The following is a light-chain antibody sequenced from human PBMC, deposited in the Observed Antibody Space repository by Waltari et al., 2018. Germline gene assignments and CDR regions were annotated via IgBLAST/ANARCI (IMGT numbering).Light chain of an antibody. Sequence: VLTQSPGTLSLSPGESATLSCRASQSITKKFFAWYQQKPGQAPRLPDRFSGSGSGTDCTLTISRLEPEDSAVYYCQQYGSSVMYTFGQGTKLEIK. CDR1: QSITKKF. CDR3: QQYGSSVMYT. J-gene: IGKJ2*01. V-gene: IGKV3-20*01.